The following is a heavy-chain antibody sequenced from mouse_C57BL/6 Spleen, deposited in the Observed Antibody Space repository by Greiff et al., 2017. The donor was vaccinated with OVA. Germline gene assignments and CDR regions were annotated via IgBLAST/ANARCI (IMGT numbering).Heavy chain of an antibody. CDR3: ARPSFYFDV. J-gene: IGHJ1*03. CDR1: GFTFSSYA. V-gene: IGHV5-4*01. CDR2: ISDGGSYT. Sequence: EVQGVESGGGLVKPGGSLKLSCAASGFTFSSYAMSWVRQTPEKRLEWVATISDGGSYTYYPDNVKGRFTISRDNAKNNLYLQMSHLKSEDTAMYYCARPSFYFDVWGTGTTVTVSS.